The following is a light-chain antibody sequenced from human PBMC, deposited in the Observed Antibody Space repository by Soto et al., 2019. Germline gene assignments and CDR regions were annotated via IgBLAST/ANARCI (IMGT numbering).Light chain of an antibody. Sequence: DIQLTQSPSFLSASVGGRVTVACRASQGISSYLAWYQQKPGRAPKLLIYAASTLQSGVPSRFSGSGSGTEFTLTISSLQPDDFATYYCQQYYSYPWTFGQGTKVDIK. J-gene: IGKJ1*01. V-gene: IGKV1-9*01. CDR1: QGISSY. CDR2: AAS. CDR3: QQYYSYPWT.